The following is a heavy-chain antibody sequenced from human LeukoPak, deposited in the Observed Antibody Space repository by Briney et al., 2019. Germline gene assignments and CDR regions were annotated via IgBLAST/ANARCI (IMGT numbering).Heavy chain of an antibody. CDR2: IYYSGST. D-gene: IGHD6-19*01. CDR1: GGSISSSSYY. J-gene: IGHJ4*02. V-gene: IGHV4-39*07. CDR3: ARESGLRIAVAGHDYDY. Sequence: SETLSLTCTVSGGSISSSSYYWGWIRQPPGKGLEWIGSIYYSGSTYYNPSLKSRVTISVDTSKNQFSLKLSSVTAADTAVYYCARESGLRIAVAGHDYDYWGQGTLVTVSS.